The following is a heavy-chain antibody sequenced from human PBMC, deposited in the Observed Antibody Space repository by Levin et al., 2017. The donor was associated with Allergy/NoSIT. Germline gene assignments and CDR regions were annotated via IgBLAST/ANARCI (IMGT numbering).Heavy chain of an antibody. CDR3: AREPEDFDI. V-gene: IGHV1-2*02. CDR1: GYTFTGYY. CDR2: INPNSGDT. Sequence: ASVKVSCKASGYTFTGYYIHWVRQAPGQGLEWMGCINPNSGDTIYAQKFQGRVSITTNTSINTGYMELSGLTSDDTSIYYCAREPEDFDIWGQGTMVTVFS. J-gene: IGHJ3*02.